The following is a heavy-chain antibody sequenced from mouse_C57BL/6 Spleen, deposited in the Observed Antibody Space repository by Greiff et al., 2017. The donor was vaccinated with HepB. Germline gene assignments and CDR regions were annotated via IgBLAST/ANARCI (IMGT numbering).Heavy chain of an antibody. Sequence: EVQLQESGGDLVKPGGSLKLSCAASGFTFSSYGMSWVRQTPDKRLEWVATISSGGSYTYYPDSVKGRFTISRDNAKNTLYLQMSSLKSEDTAMYYCARQGQFPFDYWGQGTTLTVSS. CDR3: ARQGQFPFDY. V-gene: IGHV5-6*01. CDR1: GFTFSSYG. J-gene: IGHJ2*01. CDR2: ISSGGSYT.